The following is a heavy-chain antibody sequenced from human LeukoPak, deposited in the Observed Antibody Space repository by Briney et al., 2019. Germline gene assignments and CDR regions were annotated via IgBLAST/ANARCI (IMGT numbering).Heavy chain of an antibody. J-gene: IGHJ4*02. CDR3: AKDRRGGYYYSDY. CDR1: GFTFSDYA. V-gene: IGHV3-23*01. Sequence: PGGSLRLSCAASGFTFSDYAMSWVRQAPGKGLEWLSVISGGSSGSTYYADSVKGRFTISRDNSKNTLYLQMNSLRAEDTAVYYCAKDRRGGYYYSDYWGQGTLVTVSS. D-gene: IGHD2-21*01. CDR2: ISGGSSGST.